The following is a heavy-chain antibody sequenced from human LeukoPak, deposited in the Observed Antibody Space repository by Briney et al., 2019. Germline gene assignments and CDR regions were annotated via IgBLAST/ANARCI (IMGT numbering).Heavy chain of an antibody. D-gene: IGHD3-10*01. CDR2: IIPIFGTA. J-gene: IGHJ3*02. CDR3: ARGKSRDGFDI. CDR1: GGTFSSYA. V-gene: IGHV1-69*13. Sequence: VASVKVSCKASGGTFSSYAISWVRQAPGQGLEWMGGIIPIFGTANYAQKFQGRVTITADESTSTAYMELSSLRPEDTAMYYCARGKSRDGFDIWGQGTMVTVSS.